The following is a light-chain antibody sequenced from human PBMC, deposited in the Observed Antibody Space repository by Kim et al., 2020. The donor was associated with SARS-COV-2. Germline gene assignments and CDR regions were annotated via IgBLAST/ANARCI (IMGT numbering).Light chain of an antibody. CDR3: QSRDSGGNVV. J-gene: IGLJ2*01. CDR1: RLRSYY. V-gene: IGLV3-19*01. CDR2: GRN. Sequence: VGLGQTVRITCQGDRLRSYYATWYQQKPRQAPLLVIFGRNNRPSGIPARFSGSTSGNTASLTISGAQAEDEADFYCQSRDSGGNVVFGGGTQLTVL.